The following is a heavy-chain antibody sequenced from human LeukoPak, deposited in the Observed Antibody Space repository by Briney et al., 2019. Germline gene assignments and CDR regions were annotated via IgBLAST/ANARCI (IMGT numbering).Heavy chain of an antibody. CDR1: GYTFTGYY. Sequence: ASVKVSCKASGYTFTGYYMHWVRQDPGQGLEWMGWINPNSGGTNYAQEFQGRVTMTRDTSISTAYMELSRLRSDDTAVYYCARGVHVRVYDSNPHYGHYWGQGTLVTVSS. J-gene: IGHJ4*02. D-gene: IGHD3-22*01. CDR3: ARGVHVRVYDSNPHYGHY. CDR2: INPNSGGT. V-gene: IGHV1-2*02.